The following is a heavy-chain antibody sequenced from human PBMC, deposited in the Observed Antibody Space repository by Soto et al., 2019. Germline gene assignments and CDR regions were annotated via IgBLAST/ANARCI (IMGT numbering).Heavy chain of an antibody. V-gene: IGHV1-69*13. CDR1: GGTFSSYA. D-gene: IGHD5-18*01. J-gene: IGHJ4*02. CDR3: AREKRDTAMVTDY. Sequence: VKVSCKASGGTFSSYAISWVRQAPGQGLEWMGGIIPIFGTANYAQKFQGRVTITADKSTSTAYMELSSLRSEDTAVYYCAREKRDTAMVTDYWGQGTLVTVSS. CDR2: IIPIFGTA.